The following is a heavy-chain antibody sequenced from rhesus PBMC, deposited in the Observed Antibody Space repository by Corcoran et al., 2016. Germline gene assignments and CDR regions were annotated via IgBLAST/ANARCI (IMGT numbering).Heavy chain of an antibody. CDR2: VDPGDGDA. CDR1: GYTFIDYF. Sequence: EVQLVQSGAEVKKPGASVKISCKASGYTFIDYFLHWVRQAPGKGLEWMGRVDPGDGDAIHPQQFQDRVTITAETSTDTTYMELRSLRSEDTAVYYCASQSGAFDYWGQGALVTVSS. V-gene: IGHV1-111*02. J-gene: IGHJ4*01. D-gene: IGHD3-34*01. CDR3: ASQSGAFDY.